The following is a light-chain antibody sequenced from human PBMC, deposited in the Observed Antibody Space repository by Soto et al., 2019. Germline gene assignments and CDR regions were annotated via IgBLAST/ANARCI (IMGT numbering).Light chain of an antibody. J-gene: IGKJ5*01. Sequence: IQMTQYTSSLSASGGDSVTITFRASQSISRWLAWYQQKPGKAPQALIYDASSLKSGVPSRFSGNGSGTEFTLSISSLQPDDFATYYCQQYNTYSTFGQGTRLEI. CDR1: QSISRW. V-gene: IGKV1-5*01. CDR3: QQYNTYST. CDR2: DAS.